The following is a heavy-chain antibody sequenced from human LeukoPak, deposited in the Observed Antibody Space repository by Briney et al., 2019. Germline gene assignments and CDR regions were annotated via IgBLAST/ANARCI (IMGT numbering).Heavy chain of an antibody. CDR2: IYPGDSAT. V-gene: IGHV5-51*01. Sequence: GESLKISCRGSGYSFTAYWIAWVRQMPGKGLEWMATIYPGDSATTYSPSFQGQVTISADKSITTAYLQWSSPKASDTAMYYCARPAAGLGGFDYWGQGTLVTVSS. CDR3: ARPAAGLGGFDY. CDR1: GYSFTAYW. J-gene: IGHJ4*02. D-gene: IGHD3-16*01.